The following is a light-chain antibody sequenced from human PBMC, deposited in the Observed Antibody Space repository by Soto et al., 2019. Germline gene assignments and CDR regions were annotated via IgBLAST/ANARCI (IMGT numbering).Light chain of an antibody. J-gene: IGKJ1*01. CDR1: QSISSY. Sequence: DIQMTQSPSSLSASVGDRVTITCRASQSISSYLNWYQQKPGKAPKLLIYAASSLQSGVPSRFSGSGSGTDFTLTISSLQPEDFATYYCRQSYGTPWTFGQGTKV. CDR2: AAS. CDR3: RQSYGTPWT. V-gene: IGKV1-39*01.